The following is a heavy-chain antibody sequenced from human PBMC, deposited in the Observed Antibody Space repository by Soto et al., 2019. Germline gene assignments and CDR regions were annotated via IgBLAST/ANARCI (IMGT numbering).Heavy chain of an antibody. CDR2: ISYDGSNK. CDR3: AKEGWGYDSLSLHFDY. Sequence: GGSLRLSCAASGFTFSSYGMHWVRQAPGKGLEWVAVISYDGSNKYYADSVKGRFTISRDNSKNTLYLQMNSLRAEDTAVYYCAKEGWGYDSLSLHFDYWGQGTLVTVSS. CDR1: GFTFSSYG. J-gene: IGHJ4*02. D-gene: IGHD5-12*01. V-gene: IGHV3-30*18.